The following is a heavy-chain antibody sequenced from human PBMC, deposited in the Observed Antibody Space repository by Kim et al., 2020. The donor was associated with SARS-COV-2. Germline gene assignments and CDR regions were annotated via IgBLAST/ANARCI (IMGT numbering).Heavy chain of an antibody. J-gene: IGHJ4*02. CDR3: AKDLGGSTGNYYDSSGYYLD. Sequence: LSLTCAASGFTFSSYAMSWVRQAPGKGLEWVSAISGSGGSTYYADSVKGRFTISRDNSKNTLYLQMNSLRAEDTAVYYCAKDLGGSTGNYYDSSGYYLDWGQGTLVTVSS. CDR2: ISGSGGST. V-gene: IGHV3-23*01. D-gene: IGHD3-22*01. CDR1: GFTFSSYA.